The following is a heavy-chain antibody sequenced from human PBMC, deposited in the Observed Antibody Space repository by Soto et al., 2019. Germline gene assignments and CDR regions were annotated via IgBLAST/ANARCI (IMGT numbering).Heavy chain of an antibody. Sequence: QVQLVQSGAEVKKPGSSVRVACKASGDTFTFYSINWVRQAPGLGLEWMGRINPILSMSNYAQRFQGRVTMTADKSTSTVYMELSSLRSEDTARYYCASSYGSGYRAFDYWGQGALVTVSS. CDR2: INPILSMS. D-gene: IGHD3-10*01. CDR1: GDTFTFYS. V-gene: IGHV1-69*02. CDR3: ASSYGSGYRAFDY. J-gene: IGHJ4*02.